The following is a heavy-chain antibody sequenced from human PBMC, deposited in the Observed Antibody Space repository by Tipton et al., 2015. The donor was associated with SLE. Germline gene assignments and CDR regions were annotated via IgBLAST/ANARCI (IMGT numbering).Heavy chain of an antibody. J-gene: IGHJ6*02. V-gene: IGHV4-61*05. D-gene: IGHD5-12*01. CDR2: IYYTGST. CDR1: GGSINSLYDF. CDR3: ARHRLEGVATYYYFGMDV. Sequence: TLSLTCSVSGGSINSLYDFWAWIRQPPGKGLEWIGYIYYTGSTKYNPSLESRVTMSVDTSKNQFSLKLSSVTAADTAVYYCARHRLEGVATYYYFGMDVWGQGTTVTVSS.